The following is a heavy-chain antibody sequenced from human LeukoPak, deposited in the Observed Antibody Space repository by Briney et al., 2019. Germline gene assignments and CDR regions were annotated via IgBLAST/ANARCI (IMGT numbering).Heavy chain of an antibody. Sequence: PGGSLRLSCAASGFTFSSYGMHWVRQAPGKGLEWVAFIRYDGSNKYYADSVKGRFTISRDNAKNSLYLQMNSLRAEDTAVYYCAREGNVLRYFDWLTNPTYFDYWGQGTLVTVSS. V-gene: IGHV3-30*02. CDR2: IRYDGSNK. D-gene: IGHD3-9*01. CDR1: GFTFSSYG. J-gene: IGHJ4*02. CDR3: AREGNVLRYFDWLTNPTYFDY.